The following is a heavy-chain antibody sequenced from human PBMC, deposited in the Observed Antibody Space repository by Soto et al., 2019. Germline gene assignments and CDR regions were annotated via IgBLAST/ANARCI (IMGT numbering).Heavy chain of an antibody. D-gene: IGHD6-13*01. V-gene: IGHV3-74*01. CDR1: GFVFTDFS. J-gene: IGHJ4*02. CDR3: AKDSWYFDL. CDR2: IDTSGHST. Sequence: PGGSLRLSCEASGFVFTDFSRHWVRHVPGKGLVWVARIDTSGHSTNYAESVKGRFTISRDNAKNTVSLQMNSLRVEDTGVYYCAKDSWYFDLWSQGSQVTVSS.